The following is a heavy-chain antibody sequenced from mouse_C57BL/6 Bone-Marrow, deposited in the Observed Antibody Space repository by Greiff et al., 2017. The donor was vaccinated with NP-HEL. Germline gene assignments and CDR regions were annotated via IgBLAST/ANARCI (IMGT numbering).Heavy chain of an antibody. CDR3: AIYGYDDGGFAY. CDR2: IDPSDSYT. CDR1: GYTFTSYW. D-gene: IGHD2-2*01. Sequence: QVQLQQPGAELVRPGTSVKLSCKASGYTFTSYWMHWVKQRPGQGLEWIGVIDPSDSYTNYNQKFKGKATLTVGTSSSTAYMQLSSLTSEDSAVYYCAIYGYDDGGFAYWGQGTLVTVSA. V-gene: IGHV1-59*01. J-gene: IGHJ3*01.